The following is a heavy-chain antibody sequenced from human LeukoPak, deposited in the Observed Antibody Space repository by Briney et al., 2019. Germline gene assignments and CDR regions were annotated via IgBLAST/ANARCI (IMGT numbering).Heavy chain of an antibody. CDR1: GGSFSGYY. V-gene: IGHV4-34*01. J-gene: IGHJ4*02. Sequence: PSETLSLTCAVHGGSFSGYYWSWIRQPPGKGLEWIGEINHSGSTNYNPSLKSRVTISVDTSKNQFSLKLSSVTAADTAVYYCARGPHRIAARLDYWGQGTLVTVSS. CDR2: INHSGST. D-gene: IGHD6-6*01. CDR3: ARGPHRIAARLDY.